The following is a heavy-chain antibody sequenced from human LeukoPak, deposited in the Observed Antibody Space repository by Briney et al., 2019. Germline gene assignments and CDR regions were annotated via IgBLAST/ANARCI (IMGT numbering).Heavy chain of an antibody. CDR3: AKDTYTHSGTYYLYYFDY. CDR1: GFTFSSYA. J-gene: IGHJ4*02. CDR2: ISGSGGST. Sequence: GGSLRLSCAASGFTFSSYAMTWVRQAPGKGLEWVSGISGSGGSTHYADSVKGRFTISRDNSKNTLYLQMNSLRAEDTAVYYCAKDTYTHSGTYYLYYFDYWGQGTLVTVSS. D-gene: IGHD1-26*01. V-gene: IGHV3-23*01.